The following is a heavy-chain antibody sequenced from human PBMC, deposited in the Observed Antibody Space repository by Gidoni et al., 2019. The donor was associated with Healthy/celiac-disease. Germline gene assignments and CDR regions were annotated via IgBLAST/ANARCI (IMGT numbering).Heavy chain of an antibody. CDR1: GGSFSGYY. Sequence: QVQLQQWGAGLLTPSETLSPTCAAYGGSFSGYYWSWISQPPGKGLEWIGEINHSGSTNYNPSLKSRVTVSVDTSKNQFSLKLGSVTAADTAVYYCARAKFRHFDYWGQGTLVTVSS. CDR3: ARAKFRHFDY. CDR2: INHSGST. V-gene: IGHV4-34*01. J-gene: IGHJ4*02.